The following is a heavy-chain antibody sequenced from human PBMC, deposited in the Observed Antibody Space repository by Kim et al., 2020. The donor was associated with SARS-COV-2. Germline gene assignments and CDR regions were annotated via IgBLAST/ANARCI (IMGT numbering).Heavy chain of an antibody. CDR3: ARVRLRKASAFDI. CDR1: GGSFSGYY. D-gene: IGHD6-25*01. Sequence: SETLSLTCAVYGGSFSGYYWSWIRQPPGKGLEWIGEINHSGSTNYNPSLKSRFTISVDASKNQFSLKLSSVTAADRAVYYCARVRLRKASAFDIWGQGT. V-gene: IGHV4-34*01. J-gene: IGHJ3*02. CDR2: INHSGST.